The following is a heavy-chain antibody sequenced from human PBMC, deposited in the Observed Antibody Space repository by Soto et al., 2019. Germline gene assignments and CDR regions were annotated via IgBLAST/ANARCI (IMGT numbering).Heavy chain of an antibody. CDR2: IYYSGST. CDR1: GGSISSYY. J-gene: IGHJ4*01. CDR3: ARGADRIGWYAPCYFDY. Sequence: ETLPLTCTVSGGSISSYYWSWIRQPPGKGQEWIGYIYYSGSTNYNPSLKSRVTISVDTPKNQFSLKLSSVTAADTAVDYCARGADRIGWYAPCYFDYWGQGTLVSVSS. D-gene: IGHD6-19*01. V-gene: IGHV4-59*01.